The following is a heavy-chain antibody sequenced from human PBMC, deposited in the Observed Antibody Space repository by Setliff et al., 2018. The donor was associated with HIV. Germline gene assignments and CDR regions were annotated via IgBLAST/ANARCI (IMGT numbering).Heavy chain of an antibody. J-gene: IGHJ4*02. Sequence: PSETLSLTCTVSGGSISSYYWSWIRQPPGKGPEWIGSIFYSETVYYGGRTYYSPSLKSRVTISVDTSKNQFSLSLTSVTAADTAVYYCARGVPLLPPHYWGQGTLVTVSS. V-gene: IGHV4-39*07. CDR3: ARGVPLLPPHY. CDR2: IFYSETVYYGGRT. CDR1: GGSISSYY. D-gene: IGHD2-21*02.